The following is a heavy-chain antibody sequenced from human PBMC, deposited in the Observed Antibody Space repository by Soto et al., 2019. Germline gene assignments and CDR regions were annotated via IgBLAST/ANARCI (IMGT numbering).Heavy chain of an antibody. CDR1: GFTFSSYG. CDR2: ISYDGSNK. Sequence: QVQLVESGGGVVQPGRSLRLSCAASGFTFSSYGMHWVRQAPGKGLEWVAVISYDGSNKYYADSVKGRFTISRDNSKNTLYLQMNSLRAEDTAVYYCAKDEYYDFWSGYYKGYYYYGMEVWGQGTTVTVSS. CDR3: AKDEYYDFWSGYYKGYYYYGMEV. J-gene: IGHJ6*02. D-gene: IGHD3-3*01. V-gene: IGHV3-30*18.